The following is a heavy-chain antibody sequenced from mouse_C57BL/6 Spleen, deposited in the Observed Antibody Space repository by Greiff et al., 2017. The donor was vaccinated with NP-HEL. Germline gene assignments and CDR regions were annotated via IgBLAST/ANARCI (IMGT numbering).Heavy chain of an antibody. CDR3: ARAYYGNYGYFDV. CDR2: IYPGDGDT. D-gene: IGHD2-10*01. Sequence: VKLMESGPELVKPGASVKISCKASGYAFSSSWMNWVKQRPGKGLEWIGRIYPGDGDTNYNGKFKGKATLTADKSSSTAYMQLSSLTSEDSAVYFCARAYYGNYGYFDVWGTGTTVTVSS. V-gene: IGHV1-82*01. J-gene: IGHJ1*03. CDR1: GYAFSSSW.